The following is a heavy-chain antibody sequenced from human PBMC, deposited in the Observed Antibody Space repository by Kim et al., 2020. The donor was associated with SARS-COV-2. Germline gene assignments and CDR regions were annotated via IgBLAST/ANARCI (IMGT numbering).Heavy chain of an antibody. CDR2: ISSSSSTI. Sequence: GGSLRLSCAASGFTFSSYSMNWVRQAPGKGLEWVSYISSSSSTIYYADSVKGRFTISRDNAKNSLYLQMNSLRAEDTAVYYCARDPHYYGSGSSKYYYYYYGMDVWGQGTPVTVSS. J-gene: IGHJ6*02. D-gene: IGHD3-10*01. V-gene: IGHV3-48*04. CDR3: ARDPHYYGSGSSKYYYYYYGMDV. CDR1: GFTFSSYS.